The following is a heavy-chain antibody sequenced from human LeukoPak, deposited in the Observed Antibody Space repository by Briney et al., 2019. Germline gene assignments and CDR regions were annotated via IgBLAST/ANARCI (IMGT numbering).Heavy chain of an antibody. D-gene: IGHD6-19*01. Sequence: ASVRVSCKTSGYPFRGYYVHWVRQAPGQGLEWMGWVNPNTGTTSSAKKFQGRVTMTTDTSINTVYMELRSLLSDDTAMYYCAKDWGIAMTGLYSFDHWGQGTLITVSS. CDR1: GYPFRGYY. V-gene: IGHV1-2*02. CDR2: VNPNTGTT. J-gene: IGHJ4*02. CDR3: AKDWGIAMTGLYSFDH.